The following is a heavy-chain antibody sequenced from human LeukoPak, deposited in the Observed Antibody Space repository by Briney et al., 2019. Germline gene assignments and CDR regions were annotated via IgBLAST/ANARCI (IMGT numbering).Heavy chain of an antibody. V-gene: IGHV5-51*01. J-gene: IGHJ3*02. CDR3: ARVRYFDWTDAFDI. CDR2: IYPGDSDT. CDR1: GYSFSTYW. D-gene: IGHD3-9*01. Sequence: GESLKISCKGSGYSFSTYWIGWVRQMPGKGLEWMGIIYPGDSDTRYSPSFQGQVTISADKSISTAYLQWSSLKASDTAMYYCARVRYFDWTDAFDIWGQGTMVTVSS.